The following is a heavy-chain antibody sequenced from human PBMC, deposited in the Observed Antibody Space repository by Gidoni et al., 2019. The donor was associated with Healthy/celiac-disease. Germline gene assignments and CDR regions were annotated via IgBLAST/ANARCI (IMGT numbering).Heavy chain of an antibody. J-gene: IGHJ4*02. CDR2: GST. CDR3: ARGVRNGVVPNAFDY. D-gene: IGHD2-2*01. Sequence: GSTGYADSVKGRFTISRDNAKNSLYLQMNSLRAEDTALYHCARGVRNGVVPNAFDYWGQGTLVTVSS. V-gene: IGHV3-20*01.